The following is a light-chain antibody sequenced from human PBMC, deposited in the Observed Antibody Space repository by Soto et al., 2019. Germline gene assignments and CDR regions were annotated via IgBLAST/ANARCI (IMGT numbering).Light chain of an antibody. CDR1: QTVISNY. J-gene: IGKJ2*01. CDR2: GAS. CDR3: QHYGSSLYI. Sequence: EIVLTQSPGTLSLSPGERATLSCRASQTVISNYFAWYQQKPGQAPRLLIYGASKRATGVPDRFSGSGSGTDFTITISRLETEDFALYYCQHYGSSLYIFGQGTKLEIK. V-gene: IGKV3-20*01.